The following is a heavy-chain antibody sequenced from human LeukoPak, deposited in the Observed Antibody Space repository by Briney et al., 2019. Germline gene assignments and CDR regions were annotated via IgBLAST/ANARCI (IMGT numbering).Heavy chain of an antibody. CDR3: ARVRGQSGYYGLYWFDP. J-gene: IGHJ5*02. V-gene: IGHV4-30-2*06. D-gene: IGHD3-22*01. Sequence: SETLSLTCTVSGGSIRGYYWSWMRQSPGKGLEWIGYIYHSGSTYYNPSLKSRVTISVDRSKNQFSLKLSSVTAADTAVYYCARVRGQSGYYGLYWFDPWGQGTLVTVSS. CDR1: GGSIRGYY. CDR2: IYHSGST.